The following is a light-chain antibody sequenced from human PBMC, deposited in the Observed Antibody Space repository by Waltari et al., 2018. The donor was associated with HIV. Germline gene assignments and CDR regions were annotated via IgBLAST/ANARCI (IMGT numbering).Light chain of an antibody. J-gene: IGLJ2*01. CDR1: SSDVGSYNV. CDR2: EVN. Sequence: QSALTQPASVSGSPGQSITISCIGTSSDVGSYNVVSWYQQHPGKPPKLIIFEVNKRPSGVSTRFSGSKSDNTASLTISGLQAEDEADNYCCSYAGSTTLIVFGGGTKLTVL. CDR3: CSYAGSTTLIV. V-gene: IGLV2-23*02.